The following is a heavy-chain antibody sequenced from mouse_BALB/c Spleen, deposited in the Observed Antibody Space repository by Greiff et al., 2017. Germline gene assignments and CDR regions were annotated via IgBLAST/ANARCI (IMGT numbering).Heavy chain of an antibody. V-gene: IGHV3-8*02. J-gene: IGHJ3*01. D-gene: IGHD1-1*01. CDR1: GDSITSGY. Sequence: EVKLQESGPSLVKPSQTLSLTCSVTGDSITSGYWNWIRKFPGNKLEYMGYISYSGSTYYNPSLKSRISITRDTSKNPYYLQLNSVTTEDTATYYCARWIGNYYGSSPGWFAYWGQGTLVTVSA. CDR3: ARWIGNYYGSSPGWFAY. CDR2: ISYSGST.